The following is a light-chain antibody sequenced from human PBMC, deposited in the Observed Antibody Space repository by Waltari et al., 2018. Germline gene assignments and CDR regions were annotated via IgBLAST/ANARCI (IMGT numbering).Light chain of an antibody. V-gene: IGKV4-1*01. CDR1: QSVLYSSNNDRNY. CDR2: WAS. Sequence: DIVMTQSPDSLAVSLGERATINCKSSQSVLYSSNNDRNYLAWYQQKPGQPPKLPFYWASTRESGVPDRCRGSGSETDFTLTISSLQAEDVAVFFCQQYYSTPLTFGGGTKVEIK. CDR3: QQYYSTPLT. J-gene: IGKJ4*01.